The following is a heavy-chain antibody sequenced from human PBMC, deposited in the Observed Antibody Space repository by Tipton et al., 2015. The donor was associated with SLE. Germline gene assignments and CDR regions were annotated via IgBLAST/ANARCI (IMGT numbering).Heavy chain of an antibody. D-gene: IGHD2-2*01. Sequence: TLSLTCTFSGGSISHYHWNWIRQTPGKGLEWIGYIYYSGSTIYNPSLKSRVTMSVDTSQNQFSLNLRSVTAADTAVYFCARSSYCSSSSCWLNAFDFWGHGTEVIVSS. CDR3: ARSSYCSSSSCWLNAFDF. V-gene: IGHV4-59*01. CDR1: GGSISHYH. CDR2: IYYSGST. J-gene: IGHJ3*01.